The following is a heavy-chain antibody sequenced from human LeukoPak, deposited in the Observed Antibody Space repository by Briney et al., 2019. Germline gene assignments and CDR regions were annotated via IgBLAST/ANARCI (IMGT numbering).Heavy chain of an antibody. CDR3: ARVGPIFGPSANAFDI. V-gene: IGHV4-4*07. D-gene: IGHD3-3*01. CDR2: IYSSGST. Sequence: SETLSLTCSVSGDSISNYYWSWIRQSAGKGLEWIGRIYSSGSTDYNPSLKSRVSMSVDTSKNQFYLKLSSVTAADTALYYCARVGPIFGPSANAFDIWGQGTMVTVSS. J-gene: IGHJ3*02. CDR1: GDSISNYY.